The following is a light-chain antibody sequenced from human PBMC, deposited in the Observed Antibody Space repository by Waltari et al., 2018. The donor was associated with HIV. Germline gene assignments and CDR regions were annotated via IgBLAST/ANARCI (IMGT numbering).Light chain of an antibody. CDR2: EGS. Sequence: QSALTQPASVSGSPGQSITISCTGTSSDVGSYNLVSWYQQHPGKAPKLMIYEGSNRLAGVSNRCSGSKSGTTASLTISGLQAEDEADYYCCSYAGSSTLVFGGGTKLTVL. J-gene: IGLJ3*02. CDR3: CSYAGSSTLV. V-gene: IGLV2-23*01. CDR1: SSDVGSYNL.